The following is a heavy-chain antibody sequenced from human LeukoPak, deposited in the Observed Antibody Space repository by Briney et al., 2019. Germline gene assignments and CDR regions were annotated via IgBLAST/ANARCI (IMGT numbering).Heavy chain of an antibody. V-gene: IGHV3-7*01. CDR2: IKQDGSEE. CDR1: GFTSSSYW. Sequence: GGSLRLSCAASGFTSSSYWMSWVRQAPGKGVEWVAHIKQDGSEEYYVDSVKGRFTASRDNAKNSLYLQMNNLRAEDTAVYYCARDRPPYGSGSYYNIWGQGTLVTVSS. CDR3: ARDRPPYGSGSYYNI. J-gene: IGHJ4*02. D-gene: IGHD3-10*01.